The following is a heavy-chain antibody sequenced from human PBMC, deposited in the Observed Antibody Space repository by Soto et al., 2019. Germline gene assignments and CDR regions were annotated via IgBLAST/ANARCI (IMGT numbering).Heavy chain of an antibody. V-gene: IGHV1-8*01. CDR1: GYTFTSYD. Sequence: ASVKVSCKASGYTFTSYDINWVRQATGQGLEWMGWMNPNSGNTGYAQKFQGRVAMTRNTSISTAYMELSSLRSEDTAVYYCARVRSLTIFGVVTPYMDVWGKGTTVTVSS. D-gene: IGHD3-3*01. CDR2: MNPNSGNT. J-gene: IGHJ6*03. CDR3: ARVRSLTIFGVVTPYMDV.